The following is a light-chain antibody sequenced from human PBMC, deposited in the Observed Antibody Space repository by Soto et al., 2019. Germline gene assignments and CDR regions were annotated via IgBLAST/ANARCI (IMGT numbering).Light chain of an antibody. CDR1: QSVSSNY. CDR3: QHYGSSPLT. Sequence: EIVLTQSPGTLSLSPGERVTLSCRASQSVSSNYLAWYQQKPGQAPRLLIYDASSRATGIPDRFSGSGFGTEFTLTINSLQSEDFAVYYCQHYGSSPLTFGQGTRLEIK. V-gene: IGKV3-20*01. J-gene: IGKJ5*01. CDR2: DAS.